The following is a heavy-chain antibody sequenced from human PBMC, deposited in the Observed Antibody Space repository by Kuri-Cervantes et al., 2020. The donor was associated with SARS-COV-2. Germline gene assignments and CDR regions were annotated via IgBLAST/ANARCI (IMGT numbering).Heavy chain of an antibody. CDR1: GFTFSAYS. CDR2: ISSGSEYI. CDR3: ARFETGVSTTGTEN. Sequence: GESLKISCAASGFTFSAYSMNWVRQAPGKGLEWVSSISSGSEYILYADSAKGRFTISRDNAKNSPFLQMNSLRADDTAIYYCARFETGVSTTGTENWGQGTLVTVSS. V-gene: IGHV3-21*01. D-gene: IGHD2-8*02. J-gene: IGHJ4*02.